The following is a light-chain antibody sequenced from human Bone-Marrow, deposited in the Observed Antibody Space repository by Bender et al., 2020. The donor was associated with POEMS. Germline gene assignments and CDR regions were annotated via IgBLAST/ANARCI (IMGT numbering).Light chain of an antibody. J-gene: IGLJ3*02. CDR1: SSNIGAGYD. V-gene: IGLV1-40*01. Sequence: QSVLTQPPSVSEAPGQRVTISCTGSSSNIGAGYDVYWYQHLPGTAPKVLIHGNSNRPSGVPDRFSGSKSGTSASLVITGLQAEDEADYYCQSYDSSLRGWVFGGGTKLTVL. CDR2: GNS. CDR3: QSYDSSLRGWV.